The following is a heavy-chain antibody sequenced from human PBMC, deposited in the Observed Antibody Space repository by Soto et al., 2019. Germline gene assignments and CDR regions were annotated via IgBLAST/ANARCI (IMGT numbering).Heavy chain of an antibody. CDR2: ISSSSSYT. D-gene: IGHD3-22*01. CDR3: ARYYYDSSGYLNYYYGMDV. J-gene: IGHJ6*02. CDR1: GFTFSDYY. Sequence: GGSLRLSCAASGFTFSDYYMSWIRQAPGKGLEWVSYISSSSSYTNYADSVKGRFTISRDNAKNSLYLQMNSLRAEDTAVYYCARYYYDSSGYLNYYYGMDVWGQGTTVTSP. V-gene: IGHV3-11*06.